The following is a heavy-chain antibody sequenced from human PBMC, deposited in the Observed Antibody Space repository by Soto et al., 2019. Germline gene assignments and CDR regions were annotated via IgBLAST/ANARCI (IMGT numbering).Heavy chain of an antibody. CDR1: GFTFSSYG. CDR3: ARDDRTGTAVLHY. J-gene: IGHJ4*03. Sequence: QVQLVESGGGVVQPGRSLRLSCAAAGFTFSSYGMHWVRQAPGTGLEWVAVMSYDGSKYYADTVKGRFTISRDNSKNTLYLQMNSLRAEDTAVYYCARDDRTGTAVLHYWGQGTLVTVSS. CDR2: MSYDGSK. D-gene: IGHD1-1*01. V-gene: IGHV3-30*03.